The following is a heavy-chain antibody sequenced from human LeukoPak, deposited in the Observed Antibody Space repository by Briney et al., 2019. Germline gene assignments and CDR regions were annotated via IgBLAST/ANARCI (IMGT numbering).Heavy chain of an antibody. V-gene: IGHV4-39*07. CDR1: GGSISSSTYY. CDR3: ARGFRGDNFDY. CDR2: IYYSGST. J-gene: IGHJ4*02. D-gene: IGHD7-27*01. Sequence: SETLSLTCTVSGGSISSSTYYWGWLRQPPGKGLEWIGTIYYSGSTYYNPSLKSRVTISVDTSKNQFSLKLSSVTAADTAVYFCARGFRGDNFDYWGQGTLVTVSS.